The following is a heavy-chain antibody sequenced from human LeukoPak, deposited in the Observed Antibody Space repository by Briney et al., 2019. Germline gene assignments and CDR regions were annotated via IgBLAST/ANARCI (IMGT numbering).Heavy chain of an antibody. CDR2: IKSDGSST. CDR3: TRVPYL. Sequence: GRSLRLSCTASGFTFSSYWMHWVRQAPGKGLVWVSRIKSDGSSTSYADSVKGRFTISRDNAKNTLYLQMNSLRAEDTAVYYCTRVPYLGGQGTLVTVSS. V-gene: IGHV3-74*01. D-gene: IGHD2/OR15-2a*01. CDR1: GFTFSSYW. J-gene: IGHJ4*02.